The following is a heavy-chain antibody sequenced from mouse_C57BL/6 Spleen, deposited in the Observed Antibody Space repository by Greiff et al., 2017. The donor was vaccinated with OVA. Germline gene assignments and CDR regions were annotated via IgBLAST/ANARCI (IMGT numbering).Heavy chain of an antibody. J-gene: IGHJ4*01. CDR3: ARRFSPGDAMDY. CDR1: GYTFTSYW. Sequence: VQLQQPGAELVKPGASVKLSCKASGYTFTSYWMQWVKQRPGQGLEWIGEIDPSDSYTNYNQKFKGKATLTVDTSSSTAYMQLSSLTSEESAVYYGARRFSPGDAMDYWGQGTSVTVSS. V-gene: IGHV1-50*01. CDR2: IDPSDSYT.